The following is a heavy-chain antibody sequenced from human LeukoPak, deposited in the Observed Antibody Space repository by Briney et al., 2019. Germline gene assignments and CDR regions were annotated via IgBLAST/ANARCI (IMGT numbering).Heavy chain of an antibody. D-gene: IGHD6-19*01. J-gene: IGHJ4*02. V-gene: IGHV3-23*01. CDR1: GFTFSSYA. Sequence: GGSLRLSCAASGFTFSSYALSWVRQAPGKGLEWVSAISGSGGSTYYADSVKGRFTISRDNSKNTLYLQMNSLRAEDTAVYYCAKGYYSSGWYYFDYWGQGTLVTVSS. CDR2: ISGSGGST. CDR3: AKGYYSSGWYYFDY.